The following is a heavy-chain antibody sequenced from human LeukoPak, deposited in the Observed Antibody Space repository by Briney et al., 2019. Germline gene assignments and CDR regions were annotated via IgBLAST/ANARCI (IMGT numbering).Heavy chain of an antibody. V-gene: IGHV4-39*07. CDR3: ARHLYSGYDYLGYYFDY. CDR1: GGSISSSSYY. Sequence: SETLSLTCTVSGGSISSSSYYWGWIRQPPGKGLEWIGSIYYSGSTYYNPSLKSRVTISVDTSKNQFSLKLSSVTAADTAVYYCARHLYSGYDYLGYYFDYWGQGTLVTVSS. CDR2: IYYSGST. J-gene: IGHJ4*02. D-gene: IGHD5-12*01.